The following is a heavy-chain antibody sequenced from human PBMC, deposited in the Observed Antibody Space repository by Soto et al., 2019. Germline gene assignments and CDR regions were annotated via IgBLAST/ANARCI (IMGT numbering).Heavy chain of an antibody. D-gene: IGHD3-22*01. CDR1: GGTFSSFA. J-gene: IGHJ4*02. V-gene: IGHV1-69*18. Sequence: QVQLVQSGAEVKKPGSSVKVSCKASGGTFSSFAIGWVRQAPGQGLEWMARLIPIFDTANYAQKFQCRVTITADESTSTAYMELSSLRSEDTAVYYCVGYYYNTRGYYYDYWGQGTLVTVSS. CDR2: LIPIFDTA. CDR3: VGYYYNTRGYYYDY.